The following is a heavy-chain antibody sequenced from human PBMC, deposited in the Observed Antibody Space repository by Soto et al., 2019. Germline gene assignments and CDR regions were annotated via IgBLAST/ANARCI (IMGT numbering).Heavy chain of an antibody. V-gene: IGHV3-64*01. CDR2: ISSNGGST. CDR3: ARGFGWLDY. CDR1: GFTFSSYA. J-gene: IGHJ4*02. Sequence: EVQLVESGGGLVQPGGSLRLSCAASGFTFSSYAMHWVRQAPGKGLEYVSAISSNGGSTYYANSVKGRFTISRDNAKNTMYLKMGSLRAEDMAVYYCARGFGWLDYWGQGTLFTVSS. D-gene: IGHD6-19*01.